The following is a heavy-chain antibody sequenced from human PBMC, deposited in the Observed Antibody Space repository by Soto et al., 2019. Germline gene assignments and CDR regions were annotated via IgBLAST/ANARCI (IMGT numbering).Heavy chain of an antibody. Sequence: GESRKISFRTSGYKFTSSWIAWVRQMPGKGLGWMGIIFPSDSDTRYSPSFQGQVTISADRPTSTVFLQWASLKTSDTAVYFCPRKDKSGYFNGVGAWGEGT. J-gene: IGHJ1*01. CDR1: GYKFTSSW. V-gene: IGHV5-51*04. CDR2: IFPSDSDT. D-gene: IGHD6-25*01. CDR3: PRKDKSGYFNGVGA.